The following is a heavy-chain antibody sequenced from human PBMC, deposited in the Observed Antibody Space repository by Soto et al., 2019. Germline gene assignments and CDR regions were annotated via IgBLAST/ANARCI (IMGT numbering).Heavy chain of an antibody. CDR2: IFYTGST. J-gene: IGHJ4*02. V-gene: IGHV4-59*01. Sequence: QVQLQESGPGLVKPSQTLSLTCTVSGGSIHDYYWVWIRQPPGKGLEWIGSIFYTGSTDYNPSLKSRVTLSLATSKNQFSLTLSSVNAADTAVYYCARVNRGAFDHWGQGALVNVSS. CDR1: GGSIHDYY. CDR3: ARVNRGAFDH.